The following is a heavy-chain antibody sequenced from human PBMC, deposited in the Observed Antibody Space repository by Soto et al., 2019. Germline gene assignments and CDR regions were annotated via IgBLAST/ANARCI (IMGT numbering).Heavy chain of an antibody. V-gene: IGHV1-18*01. J-gene: IGHJ4*02. CDR3: ARPTAGHFDY. CDR2: ISPYNGNT. CDR1: GYTFSSYA. D-gene: IGHD1-1*01. Sequence: VQLVQSGGEMKKPGASVKVSCKASGYTFSSYAISWVRLAPGQGLEWMGWISPYNGNTIYAQKFQGRVTMTTDASTSTAFMDLTGLMSDDTAMYYCARPTAGHFDYWGQGTLVTVS.